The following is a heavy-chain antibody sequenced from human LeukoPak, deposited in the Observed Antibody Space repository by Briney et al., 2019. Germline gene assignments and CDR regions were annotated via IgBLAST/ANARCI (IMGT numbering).Heavy chain of an antibody. Sequence: GGSLRLSCAASGFTVSSNYMSWVRQAPGKGLEWVSVIYSGGSTYYADSVKGGFTISRDNSKNTLYLQMNSLRAEDTAVYYCARDGGQRPLYYGMDVWGQGTTVTVSS. CDR3: ARDGGQRPLYYGMDV. CDR2: IYSGGST. CDR1: GFTVSSNY. V-gene: IGHV3-66*01. D-gene: IGHD3-16*01. J-gene: IGHJ6*02.